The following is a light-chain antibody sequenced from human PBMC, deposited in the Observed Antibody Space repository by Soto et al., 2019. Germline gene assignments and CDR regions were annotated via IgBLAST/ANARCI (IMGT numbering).Light chain of an antibody. Sequence: DIHMTQSPSSLSASVGDRVTITCRASRSIGTLLHWYQHKPGKAPNLLISAASNLQSGVPSRFTGSGSGTGISLTISSQQPGDVATYFCQQTLTSPPTFGRGSQVEIK. CDR2: AAS. CDR3: QQTLTSPPT. J-gene: IGKJ2*01. V-gene: IGKV1-39*01. CDR1: RSIGTL.